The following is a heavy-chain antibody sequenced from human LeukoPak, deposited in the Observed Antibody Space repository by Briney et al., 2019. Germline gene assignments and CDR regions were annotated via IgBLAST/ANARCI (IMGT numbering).Heavy chain of an antibody. CDR1: GGSISRSSYY. J-gene: IGHJ5*02. Sequence: SETLSLTCTVSGGSISRSSYYWGWIRQPPGKGLGWIGSIYYIGSTYYNPSLKSRVTISVDTSKNQFSLKLSSVTAADTVVYYCARHLVTMPFDPWGQGTLVTVSS. D-gene: IGHD3-9*01. V-gene: IGHV4-39*01. CDR2: IYYIGST. CDR3: ARHLVTMPFDP.